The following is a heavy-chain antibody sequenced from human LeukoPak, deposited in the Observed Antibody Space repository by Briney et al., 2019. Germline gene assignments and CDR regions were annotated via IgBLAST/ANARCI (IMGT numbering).Heavy chain of an antibody. CDR1: GYTFTSYE. Sequence: ASVKVSCKASGYTFTSYEINWVRQATGQGLEWMGWMNPNSGNRGYAQKFQGRVTMTRNTSISTAYMELSSLRSEDTAVYYCARGHYSSAYYVDYWGQGTLVTVSS. D-gene: IGHD3-22*01. J-gene: IGHJ4*02. CDR2: MNPNSGNR. CDR3: ARGHYSSAYYVDY. V-gene: IGHV1-8*01.